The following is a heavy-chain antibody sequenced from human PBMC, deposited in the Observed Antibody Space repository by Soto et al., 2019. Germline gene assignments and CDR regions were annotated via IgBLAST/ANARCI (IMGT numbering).Heavy chain of an antibody. CDR3: TRDRQLVQDWFDP. CDR2: ISSGSEYR. Sequence: EVQLVESGGGLAKPGGSLRLSCVASGFTFSSYNMNWVRQAPGKGLEWVSFISSGSEYRYYADSVKGRFNISRDNAQNSLYLHLNNLRAEDTAVYYCTRDRQLVQDWFDPWGQGTPVTVSS. J-gene: IGHJ5*02. D-gene: IGHD6-13*01. CDR1: GFTFSSYN. V-gene: IGHV3-21*01.